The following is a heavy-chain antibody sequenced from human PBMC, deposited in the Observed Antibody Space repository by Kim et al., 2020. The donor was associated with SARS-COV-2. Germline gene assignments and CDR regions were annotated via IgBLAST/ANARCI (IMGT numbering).Heavy chain of an antibody. J-gene: IGHJ4*02. CDR2: IKSKTDGETT. D-gene: IGHD2-21*02. CDR3: TTLDAVTPGDV. CDR1: GFTFTEAW. Sequence: GGSLRLSCAASGFTFTEAWMSWVRQAPGEGLEWVGRIKSKTDGETTDYAAPVKGRFTISRDDSKNMLFLQMNSLKSEDTAVYYCTTLDAVTPGDVWGQGVLVTVSS. V-gene: IGHV3-15*01.